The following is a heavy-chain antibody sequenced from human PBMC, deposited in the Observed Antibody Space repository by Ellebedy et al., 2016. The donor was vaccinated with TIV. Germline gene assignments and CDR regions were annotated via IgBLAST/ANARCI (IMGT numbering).Heavy chain of an antibody. CDR1: GFTFSSYA. V-gene: IGHV3-23*01. J-gene: IGHJ4*02. CDR2: FSGSQSNT. CDR3: ATSHGAYDYGWSTTLEH. Sequence: GESLKISXAASGFTFSSYAMSWVRQAPGKGLEWVATFSGSQSNTLPKYADSVKGRFTISRDNSRNILDLRMNSLSAEDSATYYCATSHGAYDYGWSTTLEHWGQGILVTVSS. D-gene: IGHD4-17*01.